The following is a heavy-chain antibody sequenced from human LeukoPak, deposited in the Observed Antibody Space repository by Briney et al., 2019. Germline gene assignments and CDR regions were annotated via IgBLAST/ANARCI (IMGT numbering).Heavy chain of an antibody. V-gene: IGHV3-23*01. CDR3: AKDTFWGRLGAFDI. CDR1: GFTFSSYA. Sequence: GGSLRLSCAASGFTFSSYAMSWVRQAPGKGLEWVSATSGSGGSTYYADSVEGRFTISRDNSKNTLYLQMNSLRAEDTALYYYAKDTFWGRLGAFDIWGQGTMVTVSS. CDR2: TSGSGGST. D-gene: IGHD7-27*01. J-gene: IGHJ3*02.